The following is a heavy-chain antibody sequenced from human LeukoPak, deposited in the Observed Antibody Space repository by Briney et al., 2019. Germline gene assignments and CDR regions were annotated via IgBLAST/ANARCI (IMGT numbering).Heavy chain of an antibody. CDR1: GFTFDDYA. D-gene: IGHD1-26*01. CDR3: ARVGSIVGATKAVDY. J-gene: IGHJ4*02. V-gene: IGHV3-43D*03. CDR2: ISWDGGST. Sequence: GGSLRLSCAASGFTFDDYAMHWVRQAPGKGLEWVSLISWDGGSTYYADSVKGRFTISRDNAKNSLYLQMNSLRAEDTAVYYCARVGSIVGATKAVDYWGQGTLVTVSS.